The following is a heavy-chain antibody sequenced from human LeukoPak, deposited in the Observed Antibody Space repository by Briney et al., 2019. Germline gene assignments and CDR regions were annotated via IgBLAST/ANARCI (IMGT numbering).Heavy chain of an antibody. Sequence: GGSLRLSCAASGFTVSSNYMSWVRQAPGKGLEWVSVIYSGGATYYADSVKGRFTISRDNSKNTLYLQMNSLRAEDTAVYYCARDQSGYCSGGSCYPPGMDVWGQGTTVTVSS. D-gene: IGHD2-15*01. V-gene: IGHV3-53*05. CDR1: GFTVSSNY. CDR2: IYSGGAT. CDR3: ARDQSGYCSGGSCYPPGMDV. J-gene: IGHJ6*02.